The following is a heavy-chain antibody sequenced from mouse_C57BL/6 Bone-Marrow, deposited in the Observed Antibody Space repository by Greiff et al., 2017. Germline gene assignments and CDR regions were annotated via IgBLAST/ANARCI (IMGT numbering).Heavy chain of an antibody. D-gene: IGHD2-4*01. Sequence: EVKLMESGGDLVKPGGSLTLSCAASGFTFSSYGMSWVRQTPDKRLEWVATISSGGSYTYYPDSVKGRFTISRDNAKNTLYLQMSSLKAEDTAMYYCARDDYDGYFDVWGTGTTVTVSS. V-gene: IGHV5-6*01. CDR2: ISSGGSYT. CDR3: ARDDYDGYFDV. J-gene: IGHJ1*03. CDR1: GFTFSSYG.